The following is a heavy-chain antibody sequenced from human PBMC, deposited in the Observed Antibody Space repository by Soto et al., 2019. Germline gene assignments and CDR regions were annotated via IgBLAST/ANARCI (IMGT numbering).Heavy chain of an antibody. D-gene: IGHD2-8*01. V-gene: IGHV3-23*01. J-gene: IGHJ5*02. CDR1: GVTFTNYG. Sequence: PGGSLRPSCAASGVTFTNYGLSMVRQSPGKGLECVSSITVTEGTTYYADSVKGRFTISRDSSKNTLYLLMNSLRAEDAAIYYFAKCNAVACVPPFHPWSQGT. CDR3: AKCNAVACVPPFHP. CDR2: ITVTEGTT.